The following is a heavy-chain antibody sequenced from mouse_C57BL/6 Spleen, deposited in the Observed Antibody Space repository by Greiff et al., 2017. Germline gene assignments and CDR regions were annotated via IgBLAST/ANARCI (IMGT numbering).Heavy chain of an antibody. Sequence: QVQLQQPGPELVKPGASVQLSCKASGYTFTSYWMHWVKQRPGQGLEWIGNINPSNGGTNYNEQFKSKAALTVDKSSSTAYRQLSSLTSEDSAVYYCARSDSVANYFDYWGQGTTRTVSS. CDR1: GYTFTSYW. V-gene: IGHV1-53*01. J-gene: IGHJ2*01. CDR2: INPSNGGT. CDR3: ARSDSVANYFDY. D-gene: IGHD2-12*01.